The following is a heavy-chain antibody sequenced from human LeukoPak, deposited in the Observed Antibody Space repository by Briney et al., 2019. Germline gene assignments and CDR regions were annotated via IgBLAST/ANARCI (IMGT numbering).Heavy chain of an antibody. Sequence: GGSLRLSCAASGFTFSSYGMHWVRQAPGKGLEWVAVISYDGSNKYYADSVKGRFTISRDNSKNTLYLQMNSLRAEDTAVYYCASAIAVAGTGSDYWGQGTLVTVSS. D-gene: IGHD6-19*01. J-gene: IGHJ4*02. CDR2: ISYDGSNK. CDR3: ASAIAVAGTGSDY. CDR1: GFTFSSYG. V-gene: IGHV3-30*03.